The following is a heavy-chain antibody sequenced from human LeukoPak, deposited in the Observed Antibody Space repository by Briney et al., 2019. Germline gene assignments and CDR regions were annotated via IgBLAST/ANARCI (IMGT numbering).Heavy chain of an antibody. J-gene: IGHJ5*02. CDR2: INHSGST. V-gene: IGHV4-34*01. CDR1: GGSFSGYY. CDR3: ARCQARLSWFDP. D-gene: IGHD6-19*01. Sequence: PSETLSLTCAVYGGSFSGYYWSWIRQPPGKGLEWIGEINHSGSTNYNPSLKSRVTISVDTSKNQFPLKLSSVTAADTAVYYCARCQARLSWFDPWGQGTLVTVSS.